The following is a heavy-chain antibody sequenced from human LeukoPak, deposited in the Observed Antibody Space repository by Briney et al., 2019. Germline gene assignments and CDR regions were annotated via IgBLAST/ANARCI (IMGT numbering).Heavy chain of an antibody. J-gene: IGHJ6*03. D-gene: IGHD2-15*01. V-gene: IGHV4-59*12. CDR1: GGSISSYY. Sequence: SETLSLTCTVSGGSISSYYWSWIRQPPGKGLEWIGSIYYSGSTYYNSSLKSRVTISVDTSKNQFSLKLSSVTAADTAVYYCARDRLDIVVFPPSKQRRYMDVWGKGTTVTVSS. CDR2: IYYSGST. CDR3: ARDRLDIVVFPPSKQRRYMDV.